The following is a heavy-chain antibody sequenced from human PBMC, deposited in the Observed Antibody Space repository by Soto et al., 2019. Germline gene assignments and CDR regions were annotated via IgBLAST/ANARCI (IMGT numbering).Heavy chain of an antibody. CDR3: AKEVTTSLNYYYYGMDV. V-gene: IGHV3-23*01. CDR2: ISGSGGST. CDR1: GFRFSDYS. D-gene: IGHD4-17*01. J-gene: IGHJ6*02. Sequence: GGSLRLSCAASGFRFSDYSMSWVRQAPGKGLEWVSGISGSGGSTYYADSVKGRFTISRDNSKNTLHLQMNSLRAEDTAVYYCAKEVTTSLNYYYYGMDVWGQGTTVTVSS.